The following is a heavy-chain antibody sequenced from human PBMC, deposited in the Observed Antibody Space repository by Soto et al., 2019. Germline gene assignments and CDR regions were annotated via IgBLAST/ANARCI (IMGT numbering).Heavy chain of an antibody. V-gene: IGHV1-24*01. D-gene: IGHD3-10*01. CDR3: ATDLTPTGGWYYGSGSYSY. CDR1: RYTLTELS. CDR2: FDPEDGET. Sequence: ASVKVSCKVSRYTLTELSMHWVRQAPGKGLEWMGGFDPEDGETIYAQKFQGRVTMTEDTSTDTAYMELSSLRSEDTAVYYCATDLTPTGGWYYGSGSYSYWGQGTLVTVSS. J-gene: IGHJ4*02.